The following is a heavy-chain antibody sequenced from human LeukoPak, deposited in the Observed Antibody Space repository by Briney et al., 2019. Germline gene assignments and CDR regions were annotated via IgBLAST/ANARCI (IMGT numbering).Heavy chain of an antibody. CDR3: ARGSCGGDCYYYYYGMDV. CDR1: GFTVSNNF. CDR2: IYGGGST. V-gene: IGHV3-66*01. D-gene: IGHD2-21*02. J-gene: IGHJ6*02. Sequence: GGSLRLSCAASGFTVSNNFLSWVRQAPGKGLEWVSLIYGGGSTYYADSVKGRCTISRDNSKNTLYLQMNSLRAEDSAVYYCARGSCGGDCYYYYYGMDVWALGTTVTVSS.